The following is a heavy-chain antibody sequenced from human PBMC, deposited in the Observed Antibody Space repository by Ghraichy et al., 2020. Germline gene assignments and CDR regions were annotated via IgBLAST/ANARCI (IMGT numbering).Heavy chain of an antibody. Sequence: SETLSLTCTVSGGSVSSGSYYWSWIRQPPGKGLEWIGYIYYSGSTNYNPSLKSRVTISVDTSKNQFSLKLSSVTAADTAVYYCARHNWNDAVDAFDIWGQGTMVTVSS. CDR1: GGSVSSGSYY. D-gene: IGHD1-1*01. V-gene: IGHV4-61*01. CDR2: IYYSGST. CDR3: ARHNWNDAVDAFDI. J-gene: IGHJ3*02.